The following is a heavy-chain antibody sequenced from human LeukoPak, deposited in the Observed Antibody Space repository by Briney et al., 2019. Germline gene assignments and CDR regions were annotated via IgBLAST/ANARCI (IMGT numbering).Heavy chain of an antibody. V-gene: IGHV1-69*13. D-gene: IGHD6-19*01. CDR3: ARPRDPGLAVAIDY. CDR2: TIPLFGTA. CDR1: GGTVSRYA. J-gene: IGHJ4*02. Sequence: ASVKVSCKASGGTVSRYAISWVRQASGQGLEWMGGTIPLFGTANYAQKFQGRVTITADESTGTAYLQWSSLKASDTAMYYCARPRDPGLAVAIDYWGQGTLVTVSS.